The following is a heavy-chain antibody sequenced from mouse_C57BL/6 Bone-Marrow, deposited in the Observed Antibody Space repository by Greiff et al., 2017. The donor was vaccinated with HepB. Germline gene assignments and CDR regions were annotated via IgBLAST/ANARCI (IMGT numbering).Heavy chain of an antibody. J-gene: IGHJ2*01. CDR1: GFSLTSYG. D-gene: IGHD2-3*01. Sequence: QVQLKESGPGLVAPSQSLSITCTVSGFSLTSYGVHWVRQPPGKGLEWLVVIWSDGSTTYNSALKSRLSISKDNSKSQVFLKMNSLQTDDTAMYYCARHGGMVTEEGFDYWGQGTTLTVSS. V-gene: IGHV2-6-1*01. CDR2: IWSDGST. CDR3: ARHGGMVTEEGFDY.